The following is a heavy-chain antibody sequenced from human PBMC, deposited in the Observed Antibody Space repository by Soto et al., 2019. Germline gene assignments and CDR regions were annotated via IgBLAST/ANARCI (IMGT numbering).Heavy chain of an antibody. V-gene: IGHV4-59*01. Sequence: TLSLTCTVSGGSISSYYWSWIRQPPGKGLEWIGYIYYSGSTNYNPSLKSRVTISVDTSKNQFSLKLSSVTAADTAVYYCARDKGALGFYYDSSGLRPDYYYYGMDVWGQGTTVTVSS. CDR1: GGSISSYY. D-gene: IGHD3-22*01. CDR2: IYYSGST. CDR3: ARDKGALGFYYDSSGLRPDYYYYGMDV. J-gene: IGHJ6*02.